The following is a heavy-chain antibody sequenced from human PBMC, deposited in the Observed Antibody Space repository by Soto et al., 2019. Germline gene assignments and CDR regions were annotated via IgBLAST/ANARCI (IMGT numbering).Heavy chain of an antibody. CDR1: GFSLSTSGMC. J-gene: IGHJ6*02. CDR2: IDWDDDK. V-gene: IGHV2-70*01. D-gene: IGHD6-13*01. CDR3: ARIRGGSSSRTAYYYYGMDV. Sequence: SGPTLVNPTQTLTLTCTFSGFSLSTSGMCVSWIRQPPGKALEWLALIDWDDDKYYSTSLKTRLTISKDTSKNQVVLTMTNMDPVDTATYYCARIRGGSSSRTAYYYYGMDVWGQGTTVTVSS.